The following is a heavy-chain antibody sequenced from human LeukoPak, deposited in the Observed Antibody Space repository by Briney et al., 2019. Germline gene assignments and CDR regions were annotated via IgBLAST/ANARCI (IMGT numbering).Heavy chain of an antibody. D-gene: IGHD1-14*01. CDR1: GGSLNGHY. CDR3: AKNGQTGFSFDP. V-gene: IGHV4-34*01. J-gene: IGHJ5*02. Sequence: KSSETLSLTCAVYGGSLNGHYWSWIRQPPGKGLEWIGEGSHNGGTKYNPSLKSRVTISADTSKNQFSLKLNSVTAADTAVYYCAKNGQTGFSFDPWGQGTLVTVSS. CDR2: GSHNGGT.